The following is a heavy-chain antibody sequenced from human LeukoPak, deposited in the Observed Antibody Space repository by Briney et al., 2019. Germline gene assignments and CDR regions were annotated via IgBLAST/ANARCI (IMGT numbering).Heavy chain of an antibody. CDR3: ARDNSGSYWVFDY. CDR2: IYYSGST. CDR1: GGSISSYY. J-gene: IGHJ4*02. V-gene: IGHV4-59*01. D-gene: IGHD1-26*01. Sequence: SETLSLTCTVSGGSISSYYWSWTRQPPGKGLEWIGYIYYSGSTNYNPSLKSRVTTSVDTSKNQFSLKLSSVTAADTAVYYCARDNSGSYWVFDYWGQGTLVTVSS.